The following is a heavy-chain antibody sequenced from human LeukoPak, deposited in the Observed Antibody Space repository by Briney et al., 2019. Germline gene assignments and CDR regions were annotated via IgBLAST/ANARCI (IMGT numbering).Heavy chain of an antibody. CDR3: ARHGSYSLAF. J-gene: IGHJ4*02. Sequence: PSETLSLTCAVSGVSIGSGGYWSWVRQPPGKGLEWIGQIFYIGSAHHNPSFESRVIMSIDNSRNQLSLRFNSVTAADTAVYYCARHGSYSLAFWGQGALVTVSS. D-gene: IGHD2-15*01. CDR2: IFYIGSA. V-gene: IGHV4-4*02. CDR1: GVSIGSGGY.